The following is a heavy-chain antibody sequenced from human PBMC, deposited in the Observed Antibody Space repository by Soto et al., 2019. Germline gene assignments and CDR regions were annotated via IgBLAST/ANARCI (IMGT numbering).Heavy chain of an antibody. Sequence: TSETLSLTCTVSGGSINSYYWHWIRQPPGEGLEWIGYIHYSGTTKYNASLKSRATISLDASKNQFSLTLNSVTAADTAVYYCARGAYCGVDCFFWFDPWGQGTLVTVSS. CDR3: ARGAYCGVDCFFWFDP. CDR1: GGSINSYY. V-gene: IGHV4-59*01. D-gene: IGHD2-21*02. CDR2: IHYSGTT. J-gene: IGHJ5*02.